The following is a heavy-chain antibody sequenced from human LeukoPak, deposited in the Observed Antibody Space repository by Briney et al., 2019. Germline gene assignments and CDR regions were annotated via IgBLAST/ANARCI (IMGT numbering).Heavy chain of an antibody. Sequence: PGESLTLSCAASGFIFSDYYMSWIRQPPGRGLEWVAYIESYGTPMYYADSVEGRFTISRDNANSALYLHMNSLRADDTAVYYCARDRDNKPDFWGQGILVTVSS. V-gene: IGHV3-11*01. D-gene: IGHD1-1*01. J-gene: IGHJ4*02. CDR2: IESYGTPM. CDR3: ARDRDNKPDF. CDR1: GFIFSDYY.